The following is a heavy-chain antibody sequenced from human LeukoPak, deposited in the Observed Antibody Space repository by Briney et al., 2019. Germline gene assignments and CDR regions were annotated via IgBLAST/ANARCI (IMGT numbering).Heavy chain of an antibody. V-gene: IGHV3-23*01. J-gene: IGHJ3*02. Sequence: PGGSLRLSCAASGFTFSSYAMSWVRQAPGKGLEWVSGISGSGGSTYYAESVKGRFTISRDNSKNTLYLQTNSLRAEDTAVYYCAKDRGATTPYVDAFDIWGQGTMVTVSS. CDR2: ISGSGGST. CDR1: GFTFSSYA. CDR3: AKDRGATTPYVDAFDI. D-gene: IGHD4-17*01.